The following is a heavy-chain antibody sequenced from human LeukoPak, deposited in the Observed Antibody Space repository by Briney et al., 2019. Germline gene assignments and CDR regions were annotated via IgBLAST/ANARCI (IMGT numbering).Heavy chain of an antibody. V-gene: IGHV1-2*06. CDR2: INPNSGGT. J-gene: IGHJ6*02. D-gene: IGHD4-17*01. Sequence: ASVKVSCKASGYTFTGYYMHWVRQAPGQGLEWMGRINPNSGGTNYAQKFQGRVTMTRDTSISTAYMELSRLRSDDTAVYYCARSRAIFYGDYDYYYYGMDVWGQGTTVTVS. CDR3: ARSRAIFYGDYDYYYYGMDV. CDR1: GYTFTGYY.